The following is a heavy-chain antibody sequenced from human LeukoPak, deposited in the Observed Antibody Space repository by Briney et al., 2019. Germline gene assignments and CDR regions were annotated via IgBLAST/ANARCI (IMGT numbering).Heavy chain of an antibody. D-gene: IGHD6-13*01. V-gene: IGHV5-51*01. Sequence: PGESLKISYKGSGYSFTSYWIGWVRQMPGKGLEWMGIIYPGDSDTRYSPSFQGQVTISADKSISTAYLQWSSLKASDTAMYYCARSHWQQLLHNWFDPWGQGTLVTVSS. CDR3: ARSHWQQLLHNWFDP. J-gene: IGHJ5*02. CDR2: IYPGDSDT. CDR1: GYSFTSYW.